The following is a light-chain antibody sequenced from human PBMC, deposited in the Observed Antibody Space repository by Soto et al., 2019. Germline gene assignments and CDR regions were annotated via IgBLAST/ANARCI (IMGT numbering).Light chain of an antibody. CDR1: QSISTR. CDR2: GAS. J-gene: IGKJ1*01. V-gene: IGKV1-5*01. CDR3: QHYNAFPWP. Sequence: DIQMTQSPSTVSASVGDTVTITCRASQSISTRLAWYQDKPGKAPKLLIYGASSLESGVPSRFRGSGSGTEFTLTIGGLQPDDFETYYCQHYNAFPWPFGQGTKVDIK.